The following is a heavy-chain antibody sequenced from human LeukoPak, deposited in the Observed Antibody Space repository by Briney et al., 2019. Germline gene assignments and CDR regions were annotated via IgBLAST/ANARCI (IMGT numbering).Heavy chain of an antibody. CDR2: IYYSGST. CDR1: GGSISSGGYY. V-gene: IGHV4-31*03. Sequence: SETLSLTCTVSGGSISSGGYYWSWIRQHPGKGLEWIGYIYYSGSTYYNTSLKSRVTISVDTSKNQISLKLSSVTAADTAVYYCARVTRLHYYDSNGLAHPTNQDYYYYYMDVWGKGTTVTVSS. CDR3: ARVTRLHYYDSNGLAHPTNQDYYYYYMDV. J-gene: IGHJ6*03. D-gene: IGHD3-22*01.